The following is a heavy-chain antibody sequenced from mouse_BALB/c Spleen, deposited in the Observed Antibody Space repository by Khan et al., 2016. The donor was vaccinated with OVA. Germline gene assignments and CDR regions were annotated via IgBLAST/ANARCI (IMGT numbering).Heavy chain of an antibody. V-gene: IGHV1-9*01. Sequence: QVQLQQSGADLMRPGASVRISCKTTGYTFSHYWIEWVKQRPGHGLEWLGEILPGSANTQYNERFKGKATFTSDTSSNTAYIQLRSLTSEDSAVYFCARVTYGCTDYFDYWGQGTILTVSS. D-gene: IGHD1-1*01. CDR2: ILPGSANT. J-gene: IGHJ2*01. CDR1: GYTFSHYW. CDR3: ARVTYGCTDYFDY.